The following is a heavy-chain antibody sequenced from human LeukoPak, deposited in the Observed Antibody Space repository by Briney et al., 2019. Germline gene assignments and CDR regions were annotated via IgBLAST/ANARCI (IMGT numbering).Heavy chain of an antibody. V-gene: IGHV4-4*02. D-gene: IGHD3-22*01. CDR1: GGSISSSNW. CDR3: ARAVDSSAFSSFQH. J-gene: IGHJ1*01. CDR2: IYHCGAT. Sequence: SETLSLTCAVSGGSISSSNWWSWVRQPPVKGLEWIGSIYHCGATYYNPSLKSRVTISLDTSKNQFSLRLNSVTAADTAVYYCARAVDSSAFSSFQHWGQGTLVTVSS.